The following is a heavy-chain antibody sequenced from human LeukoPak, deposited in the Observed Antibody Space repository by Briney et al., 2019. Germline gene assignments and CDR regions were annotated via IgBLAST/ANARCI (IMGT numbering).Heavy chain of an antibody. J-gene: IGHJ4*02. CDR1: GFSVSNNY. V-gene: IGHV3-23*01. CDR3: AKSAYYDSSGFYREYYIDY. Sequence: GGSLRLSCAASGFSVSNNYMNWVRQAPGKGLEWVSTISGSGGSTYYADSVKGRFTISRDNSKNTLHLQMNSLRAEDTAVYYCAKSAYYDSSGFYREYYIDYWGQGTLVTVSS. CDR2: ISGSGGST. D-gene: IGHD3-22*01.